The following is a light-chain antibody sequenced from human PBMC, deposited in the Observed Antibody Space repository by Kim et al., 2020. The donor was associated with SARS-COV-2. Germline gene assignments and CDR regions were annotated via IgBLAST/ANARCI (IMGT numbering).Light chain of an antibody. Sequence: QSALAQPASVSGSPGQSITISCTGTSNDIGGYDYVSWYQQRPGEAPKLIIFHVTKRPSGISSRFSGSKSGDTASLTISGLQAEDEADYYCSSYTSRNIVVFGGGTKVTVL. CDR2: HVT. J-gene: IGLJ2*01. V-gene: IGLV2-14*01. CDR3: SSYTSRNIVV. CDR1: SNDIGGYDY.